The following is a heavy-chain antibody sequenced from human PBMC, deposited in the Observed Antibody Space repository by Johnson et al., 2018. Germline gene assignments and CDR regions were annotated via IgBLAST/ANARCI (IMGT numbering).Heavy chain of an antibody. J-gene: IGHJ3*02. D-gene: IGHD4-23*01. V-gene: IGHV3-9*01. CDR2: ISWNSGSI. CDR1: GFTFDDYA. Sequence: VQLVQSGGGLVQPGRSXRLSCAASGFTFDDYAMHWVRPAPGKGLEWVSGISWNSGSIGYADSVKGRFTISRDNAKNSLYLQMNSLRAEDTALYYCAKDRTTVVTDAFDIWGQGTMVTVSS. CDR3: AKDRTTVVTDAFDI.